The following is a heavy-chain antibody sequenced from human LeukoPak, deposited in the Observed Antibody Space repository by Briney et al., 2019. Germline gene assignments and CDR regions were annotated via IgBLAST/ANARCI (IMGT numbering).Heavy chain of an antibody. Sequence: GESLKISCKVSGYSFTSYCIGWVRQMPGTGLEWMGIIYPGDSGPTYSPSFQGQVTISVDKSISTAYLQWSSLQASDTAMYYCGMSGDRVPLQDDVFDVWGQGTMVTVST. CDR3: GMSGDRVPLQDDVFDV. V-gene: IGHV5-51*01. J-gene: IGHJ3*01. CDR1: GYSFTSYC. CDR2: IYPGDSGP. D-gene: IGHD1-26*01.